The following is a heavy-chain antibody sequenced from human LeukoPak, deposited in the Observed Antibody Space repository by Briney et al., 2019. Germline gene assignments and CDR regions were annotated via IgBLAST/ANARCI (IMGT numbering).Heavy chain of an antibody. CDR3: ARDRGVSGWRHRGFDY. J-gene: IGHJ4*02. CDR2: IIPIFGTA. V-gene: IGHV1-69*05. CDR1: GGTFSSYA. Sequence: SVKVSCKASGGTFSSYAISWVRQAPGQGLEWMGRIIPIFGTANYAQKFQGRVTITTDESMSTAYMELSSLRSEDTAVYYCARDRGVSGWRHRGFDYWGQGTLVIVSS. D-gene: IGHD6-19*01.